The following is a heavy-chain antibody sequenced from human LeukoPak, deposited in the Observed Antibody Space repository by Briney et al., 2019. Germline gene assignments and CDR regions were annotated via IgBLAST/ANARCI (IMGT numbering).Heavy chain of an antibody. V-gene: IGHV3-43*01. Sequence: GGSLRLSCAASGFTFDDYTMHWVRQAPGKGLEWVSLISWDGGSTYYAVSVKGRFTISRDNSKNSLYLQMNSLRTEGTALYYCAKDMSRIAARHLAFDIWGQGTMVTVSS. CDR2: ISWDGGST. CDR3: AKDMSRIAARHLAFDI. J-gene: IGHJ3*02. D-gene: IGHD6-6*01. CDR1: GFTFDDYT.